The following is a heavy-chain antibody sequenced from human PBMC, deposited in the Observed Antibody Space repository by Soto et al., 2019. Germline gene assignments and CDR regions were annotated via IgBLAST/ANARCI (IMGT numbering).Heavy chain of an antibody. J-gene: IGHJ4*02. CDR1: GFTFSSYG. CDR2: ISYDGSNK. D-gene: IGHD6-13*01. Sequence: QTGGSLRLSCAASGFTFSSYGMHWVRQAPGKGLEWVAVISYDGSNKYYADSVKGRFTISRDNSKNTLYLQMNSLRAEDTAVYYCAKSPGGEDSSSWYVYWGQGTLVTV. CDR3: AKSPGGEDSSSWYVY. V-gene: IGHV3-30*18.